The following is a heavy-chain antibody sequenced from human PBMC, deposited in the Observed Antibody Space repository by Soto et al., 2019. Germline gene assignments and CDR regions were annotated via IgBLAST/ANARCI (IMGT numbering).Heavy chain of an antibody. J-gene: IGHJ4*02. CDR2: CRSRSAGGTV. V-gene: IGHV3-15*01. Sequence: GGSLRLSCVASGITFSEAWMNWVRQAPGKGLEWVGRCRSRSAGGTVDYAAPVKGRFTISRDDSKNTLSLQMNSLKTEDTAIYFCVTGFVFWGQGTLVTVSS. CDR1: GITFSEAW. CDR3: VTGFVF.